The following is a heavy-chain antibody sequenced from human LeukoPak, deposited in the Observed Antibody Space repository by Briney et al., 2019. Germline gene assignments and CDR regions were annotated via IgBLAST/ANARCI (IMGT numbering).Heavy chain of an antibody. CDR3: ARGVDLKLWLRVSDGRFDY. CDR2: ISYDGSNK. V-gene: IGHV3-30*04. CDR1: GFTFSSYA. D-gene: IGHD5-18*01. Sequence: GGSLRLSCAASGFTFSSYAMHWVRQAPGKGLEWVAVISYDGSNKYYADSVKGRFTISRDNSKNTLYLQMNSLRAEDTAVYYCARGVDLKLWLRVSDGRFDYWGQGTLVTVSS. J-gene: IGHJ4*02.